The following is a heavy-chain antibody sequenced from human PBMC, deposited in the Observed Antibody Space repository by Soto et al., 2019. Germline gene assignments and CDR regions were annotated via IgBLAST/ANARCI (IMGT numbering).Heavy chain of an antibody. CDR3: ARSEYDFWSGYYTFTAPGWFDP. Sequence: SQTLSLTCAICGDSVSSNSAAWNWIKQSPSRGLEWLGRTYYRSKWYNDYAVSVKSRITINPDTSKNQFSLQLNSVTPEDTAVYYCARSEYDFWSGYYTFTAPGWFDPWGQGTLVTVSS. D-gene: IGHD3-3*01. CDR2: TYYRSKWYN. J-gene: IGHJ5*02. V-gene: IGHV6-1*01. CDR1: GDSVSSNSAA.